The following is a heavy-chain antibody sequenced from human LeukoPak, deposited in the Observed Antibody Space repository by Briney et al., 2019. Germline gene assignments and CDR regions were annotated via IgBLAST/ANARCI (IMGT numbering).Heavy chain of an antibody. CDR3: GVVAASYYYYGMDV. CDR2: IYTSGST. J-gene: IGHJ6*02. Sequence: SETLSLTCTVSGGSISSYYWSWIRQPAGKGLEWIGRIYTSGSTNYNPSLKSRVTMSVDTSKNQFSLKLGSVTAADTAVYYCGVVAASYYYYGMDVWGQGTTVTVSS. V-gene: IGHV4-4*07. D-gene: IGHD2-15*01. CDR1: GGSISSYY.